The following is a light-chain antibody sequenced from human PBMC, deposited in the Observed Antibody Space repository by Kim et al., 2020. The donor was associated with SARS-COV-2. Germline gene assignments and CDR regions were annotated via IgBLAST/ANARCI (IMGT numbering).Light chain of an antibody. Sequence: QAGLTQPPSVSKGLRQTATLTCTGDSNNVGDQGATWLQQHQGHPPKLLSYRNNNRPSGISERFSASRSGNTASLTIAGLQPDDEGDYYCSAWDRRLSAWVFGEGTQLTV. CDR2: RNN. J-gene: IGLJ3*02. CDR1: SNNVGDQG. V-gene: IGLV10-54*04. CDR3: SAWDRRLSAWV.